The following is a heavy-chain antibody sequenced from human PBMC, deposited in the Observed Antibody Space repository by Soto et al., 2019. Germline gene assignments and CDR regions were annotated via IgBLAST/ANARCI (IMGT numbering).Heavy chain of an antibody. CDR2: IIPIFGTA. D-gene: IGHD5-12*01. CDR3: ARGNHRWLQLGYFDL. Sequence: QVQLVQSGAEVKKPGSSVTVSCKASGGTFSSYTISWVRQAPGQGLEWMGGIIPIFGTANYAQKFQGRVTSTADESTSTAYMELSSRRSEDTAGYYCARGNHRWLQLGYFDLWGRGTLVTVSS. CDR1: GGTFSSYT. J-gene: IGHJ2*01. V-gene: IGHV1-69*12.